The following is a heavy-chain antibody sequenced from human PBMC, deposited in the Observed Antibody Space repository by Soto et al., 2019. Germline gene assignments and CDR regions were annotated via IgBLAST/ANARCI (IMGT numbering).Heavy chain of an antibody. D-gene: IGHD2-2*01. CDR2: ISSSSSYT. V-gene: IGHV3-11*05. J-gene: IGHJ5*02. CDR1: GFTFSDYY. CDR3: AKEKISTSCCNWFDP. Sequence: PGGSLRLSCAASGFTFSDYYMSWIRQAPGKGLEWVSYISSSSSYTNYADSVKGRFTISRDNAKNSLYLQMNSLRAEDTAVYYCAKEKISTSCCNWFDPWGQGTLVTVSS.